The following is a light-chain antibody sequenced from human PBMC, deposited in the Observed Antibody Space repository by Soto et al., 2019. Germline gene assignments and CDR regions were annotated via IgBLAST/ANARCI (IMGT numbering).Light chain of an antibody. J-gene: IGKJ2*01. CDR2: LGS. Sequence: DIVMTQSPLSLPVTPGEPASISCRSSQSLLHSNGYNYLDWYLQKPGQSPQLLIYLGSNRASGVPDRFSGSGSGTDFTLKIIRVEAEDVGVYYCMQALQTPYTFGHGTKLEIK. CDR3: MQALQTPYT. V-gene: IGKV2-28*01. CDR1: QSLLHSNGYNY.